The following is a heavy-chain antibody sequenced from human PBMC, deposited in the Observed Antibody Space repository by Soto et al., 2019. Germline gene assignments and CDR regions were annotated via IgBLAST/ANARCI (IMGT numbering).Heavy chain of an antibody. CDR1: GFTISNYA. V-gene: IGHV3-23*01. J-gene: IGHJ4*02. D-gene: IGHD3-10*01. Sequence: PGGSLRLSCAASGFTISNYAMSWVRQAPGKGLEWVSTFSGSAGSTYYADSVKGRFTVSRDNSKNTLYLQMNGLRAEDTAVYYCANTDYGSRSYPSILGYWGQGTLVTVSS. CDR2: FSGSAGST. CDR3: ANTDYGSRSYPSILGY.